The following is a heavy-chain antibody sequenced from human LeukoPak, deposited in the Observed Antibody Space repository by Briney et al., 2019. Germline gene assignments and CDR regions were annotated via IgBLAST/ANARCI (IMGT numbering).Heavy chain of an antibody. J-gene: IGHJ4*02. CDR3: AISGYGDYYYFDY. D-gene: IGHD4-17*01. Sequence: GASVKVSCKVSGYTLTELSMHWVRQAPGKGLEWMGGFDPEDGETIYAQKFQGRVTMTEDTSTDTAYMELGSLRSEDTAVYYCAISGYGDYYYFDYWGQGTLVTVSS. CDR2: FDPEDGET. CDR1: GYTLTELS. V-gene: IGHV1-24*01.